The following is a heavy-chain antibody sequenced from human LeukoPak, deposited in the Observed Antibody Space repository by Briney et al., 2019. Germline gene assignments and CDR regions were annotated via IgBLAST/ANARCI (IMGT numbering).Heavy chain of an antibody. Sequence: GGSLRLSCAASGFTFSSYAMSWVRQAPGKGLEWVSAISGSGGSTYYADSVKGRFTISRDNSKNTLYLQMNSLGAEDTAVYYCAKYYSSSWIYYFDYWGQGTLVTVSS. CDR1: GFTFSSYA. CDR2: ISGSGGST. V-gene: IGHV3-23*01. CDR3: AKYYSSSWIYYFDY. J-gene: IGHJ4*02. D-gene: IGHD6-13*01.